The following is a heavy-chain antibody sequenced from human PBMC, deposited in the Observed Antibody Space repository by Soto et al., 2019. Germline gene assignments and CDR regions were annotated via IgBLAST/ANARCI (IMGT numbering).Heavy chain of an antibody. D-gene: IGHD5-18*01. CDR2: ITTSSSYI. J-gene: IGHJ4*02. CDR1: VFTFSSHS. Sequence: PGWSLRLSCVSSVFTFSSHSMNWVRQAPGKGLEWVSSITTSSSYIYYADSVKGRFTISRDNAKNSLFLQMNSLRAEDTAVYYCARSMSGFSYGKSDYWGQGTLVTVSS. CDR3: ARSMSGFSYGKSDY. V-gene: IGHV3-21*01.